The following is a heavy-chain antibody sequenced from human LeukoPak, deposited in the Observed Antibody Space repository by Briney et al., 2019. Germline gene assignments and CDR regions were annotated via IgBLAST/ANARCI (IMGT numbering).Heavy chain of an antibody. CDR2: ISGSGGST. CDR1: GFTFSSYA. Sequence: GGSLGLSCAASGFTFSSYAMSWVRQAPGKGLEWVSAISGSGGSTYYADSVKGRFTISRDNSKNTLYLQMNSLRAEDTAVYYCAKLGEGYSSGWSKNYFDYWGQGTLVTVSS. D-gene: IGHD6-19*01. CDR3: AKLGEGYSSGWSKNYFDY. J-gene: IGHJ4*02. V-gene: IGHV3-23*01.